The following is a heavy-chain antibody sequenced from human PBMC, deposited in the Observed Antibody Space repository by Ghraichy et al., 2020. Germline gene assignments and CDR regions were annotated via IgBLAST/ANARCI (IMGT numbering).Heavy chain of an antibody. D-gene: IGHD6-13*01. CDR3: ARDPAAWDH. J-gene: IGHJ4*02. V-gene: IGHV3-7*01. Sequence: ETLSLTCAASGFTFSTYWMSWVRQAPGKGLEWVANIKDDGSERYYVDSVKGRFTISRDNAKNSLYLQMNSLRGEDTAVYYCARDPAAWDHWGQGTLVTVSS. CDR1: GFTFSTYW. CDR2: IKDDGSER.